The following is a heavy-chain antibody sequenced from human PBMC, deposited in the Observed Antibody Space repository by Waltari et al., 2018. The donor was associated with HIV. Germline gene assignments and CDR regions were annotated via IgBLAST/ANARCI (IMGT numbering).Heavy chain of an antibody. D-gene: IGHD6-19*01. Sequence: EVQLLESGGGLVQPGGSLRLSCAASGVPFSRYALTWVRQAPGEGLEWVSGITGSGGTSYLADSVKGRFTLSTDRSKNTLYLHMSSLKAEDTAVYYCARALWDISGLHYFDSWGQGTLVTVSS. V-gene: IGHV3-23*01. CDR3: ARALWDISGLHYFDS. CDR1: GVPFSRYA. J-gene: IGHJ4*02. CDR2: ITGSGGTS.